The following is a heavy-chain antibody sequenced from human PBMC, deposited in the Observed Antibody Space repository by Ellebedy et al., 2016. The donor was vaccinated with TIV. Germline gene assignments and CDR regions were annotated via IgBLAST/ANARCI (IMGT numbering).Heavy chain of an antibody. CDR3: AKGWPGAGAGTDFDY. CDR2: ISDSGGNT. CDR1: GFPFGSYA. D-gene: IGHD6-13*01. V-gene: IGHV3-23*01. Sequence: GGSLRLXXAASGFPFGSYAMSWVRQPPGKGLEWVSSISDSGGNTYYADSVRGRFTFSRDNSKNTLYLQMNSLRAEDTAVYYCAKGWPGAGAGTDFDYWGRGTLVTVSS. J-gene: IGHJ4*02.